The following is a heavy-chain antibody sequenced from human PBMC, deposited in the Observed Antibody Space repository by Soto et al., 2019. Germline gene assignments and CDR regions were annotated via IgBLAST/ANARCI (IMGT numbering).Heavy chain of an antibody. J-gene: IGHJ4*02. CDR1: GYSFTSYW. Sequence: GDSLKLSCQGSGYSFTSYWIAWVRQMPGKGREWMGIVYPGDSDTRYSPSFQGQVTISADKSISTAYLQWSSLKASDTAMYYCARLSGCRNGVCYKFDYWGQGTLVTSPQ. D-gene: IGHD2-8*01. CDR2: VYPGDSDT. V-gene: IGHV5-51*01. CDR3: ARLSGCRNGVCYKFDY.